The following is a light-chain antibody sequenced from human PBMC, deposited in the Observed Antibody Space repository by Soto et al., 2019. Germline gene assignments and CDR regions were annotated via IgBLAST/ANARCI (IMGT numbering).Light chain of an antibody. CDR2: DVV. CDR3: SSYTSTMTNV. J-gene: IGLJ1*01. CDR1: RRDVGGFNS. V-gene: IGLV2-14*03. Sequence: SVLTQPASGSGAPGQSITISCTGNRRDVGGFNSVSWYQLRPGTAPKLILYDVVDRPSGVSYRFSGSKSGNTASLTISGLQAADEADYFCSSYTSTMTNVFGSGTKVTVL.